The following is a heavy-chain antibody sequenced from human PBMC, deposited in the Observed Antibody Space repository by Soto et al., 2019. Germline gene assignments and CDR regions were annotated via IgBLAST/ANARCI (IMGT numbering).Heavy chain of an antibody. V-gene: IGHV1-18*01. CDR3: ARESAVAALDP. D-gene: IGHD6-19*01. Sequence: QVQLVQSGAEVKKPGASVKVSCKASGYTFTSYGISWVRQATGQGLEWMGWISAYNGNTNYAQKLHGRVTMTTDTATSTADMELMSLRSDDTAVYYCARESAVAALDPWGQGTLVTVSS. CDR1: GYTFTSYG. J-gene: IGHJ5*02. CDR2: ISAYNGNT.